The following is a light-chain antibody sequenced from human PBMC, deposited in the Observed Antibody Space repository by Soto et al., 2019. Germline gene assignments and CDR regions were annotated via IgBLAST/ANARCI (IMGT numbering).Light chain of an antibody. V-gene: IGKV1-5*01. CDR2: GAS. CDR1: QSINNW. Sequence: DIQITQSPLTLSASVGDRVVITCRASQSINNWLARYQQKPGKAPKLLLYGASSRDSGVPPRFSGSGSGTEFTLTISSLQPDDFATYYCQQYNRYSGMFGQGTKVEVK. J-gene: IGKJ1*01. CDR3: QQYNRYSGM.